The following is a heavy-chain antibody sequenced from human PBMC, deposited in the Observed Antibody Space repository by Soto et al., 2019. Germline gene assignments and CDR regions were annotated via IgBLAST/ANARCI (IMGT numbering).Heavy chain of an antibody. CDR1: GSSLSTSGMC. CDR3: ARIRTPDYYDSSGYDY. D-gene: IGHD3-22*01. J-gene: IGHJ4*02. CDR2: IDWDDDK. V-gene: IGHV2-70*01. Sequence: SGPTLVNPTQTLTLTCTFSGSSLSTSGMCVSWIRQPPGKALEWLALIDWDDDKYYSTSLKTRLTISKDTSKNQVVLTMTNMDPVDTATYYCARIRTPDYYDSSGYDYWGQGTLVTVSS.